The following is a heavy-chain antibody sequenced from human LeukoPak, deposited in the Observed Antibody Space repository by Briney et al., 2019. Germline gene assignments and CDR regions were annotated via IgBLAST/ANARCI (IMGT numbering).Heavy chain of an antibody. CDR2: ISWNSGSI. J-gene: IGHJ3*02. D-gene: IGHD1-26*01. CDR1: GFTFDDYA. V-gene: IGHV3-9*01. CDR3: ARESGGTYYEAFDI. Sequence: GGSLRLSCAASGFTFDDYAMHWVRQAPGKGLEWVSGISWNSGSIGYADSVKGRFTISRDNAKNSLYLQMSSLRAEDTAVYYCARESGGTYYEAFDIWGQGTMVTVSS.